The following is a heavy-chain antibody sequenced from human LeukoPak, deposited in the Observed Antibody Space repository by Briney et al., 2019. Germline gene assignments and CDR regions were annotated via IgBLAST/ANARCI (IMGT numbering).Heavy chain of an antibody. D-gene: IGHD6-13*01. Sequence: GGSLRLSCAASGLTFSSYAMSWVRQAPGKGLEWVSVIYSGGSTYYADSVKGRFTISRHNSKNTLYLQMNSLRAEDTAVYYCAGGSSSWYDYWGQGTLVTVSS. J-gene: IGHJ4*02. V-gene: IGHV3-53*04. CDR1: GLTFSSYA. CDR2: IYSGGST. CDR3: AGGSSSWYDY.